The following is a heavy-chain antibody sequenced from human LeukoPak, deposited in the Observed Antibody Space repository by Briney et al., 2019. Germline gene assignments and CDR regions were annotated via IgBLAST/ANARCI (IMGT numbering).Heavy chain of an antibody. CDR3: AKDKSAYNWNDNWFDP. D-gene: IGHD1-1*01. V-gene: IGHV3-23*01. Sequence: PGGSLRLSCAASGFTFSSYAMSWVRQAPGKGLEWVSASSGSGGSTYYADSVKGRFTISRDNSKNTLYLQMNSLRAEDTAVYYCAKDKSAYNWNDNWFDPWGQGTLVTVSS. CDR1: GFTFSSYA. J-gene: IGHJ5*02. CDR2: SSGSGGST.